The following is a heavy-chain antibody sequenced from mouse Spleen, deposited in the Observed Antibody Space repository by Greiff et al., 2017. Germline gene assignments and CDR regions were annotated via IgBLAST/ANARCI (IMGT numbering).Heavy chain of an antibody. Sequence: VQLQQSGPELVKPGASVKISCKASGYTFTDYYMNWVKQSHGKSLEWIGDINPNNGGTSYNQKFKGKATLTVDKSSSTAYMELRSLTSEDSAVYYCARYDDYDEGFDYWGQGTTLTVSS. CDR2: INPNNGGT. V-gene: IGHV1-26*01. J-gene: IGHJ2*01. CDR1: GYTFTDYY. CDR3: ARYDDYDEGFDY. D-gene: IGHD2-4*01.